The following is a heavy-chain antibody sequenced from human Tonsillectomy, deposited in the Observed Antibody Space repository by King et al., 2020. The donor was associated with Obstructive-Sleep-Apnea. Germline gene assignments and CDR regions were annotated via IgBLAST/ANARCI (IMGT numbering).Heavy chain of an antibody. CDR3: ARVPGLGY. CDR1: GGSIGSNSYY. Sequence: LQLQESGPGLVKPSETLSLTCTVSGGSIGSNSYYWGWIRQPPGKGLEWIGTIYYSGTTYYTPSLKSRVTISIDTSKNQFSLKLSSGTAADTAVYYCARVPGLGYWGQGTLVTVSS. CDR2: IYYSGTT. D-gene: IGHD6-19*01. J-gene: IGHJ4*02. V-gene: IGHV4-39*07.